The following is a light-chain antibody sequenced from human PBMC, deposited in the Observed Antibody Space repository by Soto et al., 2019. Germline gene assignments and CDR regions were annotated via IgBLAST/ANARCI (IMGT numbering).Light chain of an antibody. CDR3: QQYNNWMWT. CDR1: QSVSSN. J-gene: IGKJ1*01. V-gene: IGKV3-15*01. CDR2: GAS. Sequence: EIVMTQSPASLSVSPEERATLSCRASQSVSSNLAWYQQKPGQAPRLLIHGASARATGIPDRFSGSGSGTEFTLTISSLQSEDVAVYYCQQYNNWMWTFGQGTKVDIK.